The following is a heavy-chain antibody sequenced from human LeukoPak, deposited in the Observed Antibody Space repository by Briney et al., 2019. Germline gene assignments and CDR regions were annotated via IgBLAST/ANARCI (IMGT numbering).Heavy chain of an antibody. CDR3: ARVVVGSPPRAFDI. V-gene: IGHV3-74*01. Sequence: GGSLRLSCAASGFTFSSYWMHWVRQAPGKGLVWVSRINSDGSSTSNADSVKGRFTISRDNAKNTLWLQMNSLRAEDTAVYYCARVVVGSPPRAFDIRGQGTMVTVSS. CDR2: INSDGSST. D-gene: IGHD2-15*01. CDR1: GFTFSSYW. J-gene: IGHJ3*02.